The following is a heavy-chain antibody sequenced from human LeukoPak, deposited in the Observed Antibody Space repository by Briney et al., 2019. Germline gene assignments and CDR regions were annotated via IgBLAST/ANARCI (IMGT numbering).Heavy chain of an antibody. D-gene: IGHD1-1*01. V-gene: IGHV3-30*02. J-gene: IGHJ4*02. CDR1: GFTFSSYG. CDR3: ARDPAAYNWNEFDY. Sequence: GGSLRLSCAASGFTFSSYGMHWVRQAPGKGLEWVAFIRYDGSNKYYADSVKGRFTISRDNSKNTLFLQMNSLRAEDTAVCYCARDPAAYNWNEFDYWGQGTLVTVSS. CDR2: IRYDGSNK.